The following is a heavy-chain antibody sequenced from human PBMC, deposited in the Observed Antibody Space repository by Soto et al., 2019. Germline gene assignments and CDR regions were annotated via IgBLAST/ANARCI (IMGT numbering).Heavy chain of an antibody. CDR1: GYTFTSYA. CDR2: INAGNGNT. Sequence: ASVKVSCKASGYTFTSYAMHCVRQAPGQMLEWMGWINAGNGNTKYSQKFQGRVTITRDTSASTAYMELSSLRSEDMAVYYCARSGYSSSWYNYYYGMDVWGQGTTVTVSS. J-gene: IGHJ6*02. CDR3: ARSGYSSSWYNYYYGMDV. D-gene: IGHD6-13*01. V-gene: IGHV1-3*01.